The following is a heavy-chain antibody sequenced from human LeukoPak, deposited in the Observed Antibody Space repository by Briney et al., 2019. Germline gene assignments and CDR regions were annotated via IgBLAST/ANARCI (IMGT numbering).Heavy chain of an antibody. D-gene: IGHD3-10*01. V-gene: IGHV3-9*01. CDR2: ISWNSGSI. CDR1: GFTFSSYW. CDR3: AKEYGSGSYSSSIDY. J-gene: IGHJ4*02. Sequence: GGSLRLSCAASGFTFSSYWMSWVRQAPGKGLEWVSGISWNSGSIGYADSVKGRFTISRDNAKNSLYLQMNSLRAEDTALYYCAKEYGSGSYSSSIDYWGQGTQVTVSS.